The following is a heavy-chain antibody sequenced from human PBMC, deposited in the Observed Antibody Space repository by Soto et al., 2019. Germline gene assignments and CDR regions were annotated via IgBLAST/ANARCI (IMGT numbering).Heavy chain of an antibody. V-gene: IGHV1-69*02. J-gene: IGHJ4*02. D-gene: IGHD6-19*01. CDR3: ARGAHRIAVATFAY. CDR2: IIPILGIA. Sequence: SSVNVSCKASGGTFSSYTISWVRQAPGQGLEWMGRIIPILGIANYAQKFQGRVTITADKSTSTAYMELSSLRSEDTAVYYCARGAHRIAVATFAYWGQGTLVTVSS. CDR1: GGTFSSYT.